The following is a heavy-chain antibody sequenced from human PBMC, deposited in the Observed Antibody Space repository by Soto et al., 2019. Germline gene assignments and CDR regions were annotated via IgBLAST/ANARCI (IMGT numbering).Heavy chain of an antibody. CDR1: VGTFSSYA. CDR2: INPQTGGT. V-gene: IGHV1-2*02. D-gene: IGHD2-8*02. Sequence: ASVKVSCKASVGTFSSYAISCVRQAPGQGLEWMGWINPQTGGTHFAQKFQGRVTLTGDTSTSTAYMEVTSLTSDDTAVYYCAKDGEDCTGGTCAYFFEYWGQGALVTVSS. J-gene: IGHJ4*02. CDR3: AKDGEDCTGGTCAYFFEY.